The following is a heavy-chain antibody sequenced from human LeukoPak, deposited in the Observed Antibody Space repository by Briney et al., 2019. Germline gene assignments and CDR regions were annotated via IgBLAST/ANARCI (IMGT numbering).Heavy chain of an antibody. CDR1: GYSFTSYW. D-gene: IGHD3-3*01. CDR2: IYPGDSDT. CDR3: ARGFEDYDFWSGYYTLLGFDY. Sequence: GESLKISCKGSGYSFTSYWIGWVRQMPGKGLEWMGIIYPGDSDTRYSPSFQGQVTISADKSISTAYLQWSSLKASDTAMYYCARGFEDYDFWSGYYTLLGFDYWGQGTLVTVSS. J-gene: IGHJ4*02. V-gene: IGHV5-51*01.